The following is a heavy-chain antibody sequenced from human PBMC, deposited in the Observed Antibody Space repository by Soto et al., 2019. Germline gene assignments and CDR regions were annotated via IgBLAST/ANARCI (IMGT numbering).Heavy chain of an antibody. Sequence: SVKVSCKASGGTFSSYTISWVRQAPGQGLEWMGRIIPILGIANYAQKFQGRVTITADKSTSTAYMELSSLRSEDTAVYYCARVYGSGSPSNWFDPWGQGTLVTVSS. J-gene: IGHJ5*02. D-gene: IGHD3-10*01. CDR3: ARVYGSGSPSNWFDP. V-gene: IGHV1-69*02. CDR2: IIPILGIA. CDR1: GGTFSSYT.